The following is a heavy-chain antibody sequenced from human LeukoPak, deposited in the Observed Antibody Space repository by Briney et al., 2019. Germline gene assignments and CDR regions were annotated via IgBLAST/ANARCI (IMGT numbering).Heavy chain of an antibody. CDR3: ATDLLGGDYVGFDY. Sequence: GASVKVSCKVSGYTLTELSMHWVRQAPGKGLEWMGGFDPEDGETIYAQKFQGRVTMTVDTSTDTAYMELSSLRSEDTAVYYCATDLLGGDYVGFDYWGQGTLVTVSS. D-gene: IGHD4-17*01. CDR2: FDPEDGET. CDR1: GYTLTELS. J-gene: IGHJ4*02. V-gene: IGHV1-24*01.